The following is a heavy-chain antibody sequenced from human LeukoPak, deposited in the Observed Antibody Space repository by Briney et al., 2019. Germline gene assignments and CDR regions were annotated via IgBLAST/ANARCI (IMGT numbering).Heavy chain of an antibody. V-gene: IGHV3-23*01. D-gene: IGHD6-13*01. CDR2: ISGRGGGT. J-gene: IGHJ5*02. CDR3: AREGIAAAGSFGP. Sequence: PGGSLRLSCVTSGFTFSSYAMSWVRQAPGKGLEWVSTISGRGGGTYYADSVKGRFTISRDNSKNTLYLQMSSLRAEDTAVYYCAREGIAAAGSFGPWGQGTLVTVSS. CDR1: GFTFSSYA.